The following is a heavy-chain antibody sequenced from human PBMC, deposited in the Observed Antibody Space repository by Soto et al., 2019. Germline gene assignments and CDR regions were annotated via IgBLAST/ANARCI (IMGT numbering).Heavy chain of an antibody. CDR2: TYYRSRWYN. D-gene: IGHD1-7*01. Sequence: QVQLQESGPGLVKPSQTLSLTCAISGASVSSNSAAWNWIRLSPSRGLEWLARTYYRSRWYNDYAVVVRSRITVNPDTSKNQFSLQLTSVTPEDTAVYYGAGTTSHQWYYMDVWGKGTTVTVSS. CDR1: GASVSSNSAA. J-gene: IGHJ6*03. CDR3: AGTTSHQWYYMDV. V-gene: IGHV6-1*01.